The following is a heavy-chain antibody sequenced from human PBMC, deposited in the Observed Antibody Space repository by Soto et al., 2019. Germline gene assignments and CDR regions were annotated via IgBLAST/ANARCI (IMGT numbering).Heavy chain of an antibody. CDR3: ARGPHGSRAWYYYYGMDV. V-gene: IGHV1-46*01. CDR2: INPSGGST. Sequence: QVQLVQSGAEVKKPGASVKVSCKASGYTFTSYYMHWVRQAPGQGLEWMGIINPSGGSTSYAQKFQGRVTMTRDTATSTVYMELSSLRSEDTAVYYCARGPHGSRAWYYYYGMDVWGQGTTVTVSS. CDR1: GYTFTSYY. J-gene: IGHJ6*02. D-gene: IGHD1-26*01.